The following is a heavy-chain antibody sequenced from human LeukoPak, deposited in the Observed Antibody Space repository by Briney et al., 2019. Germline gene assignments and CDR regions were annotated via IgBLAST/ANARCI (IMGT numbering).Heavy chain of an antibody. CDR1: GGSISSSSYY. V-gene: IGHV4-39*02. CDR2: VYYSGST. CDR3: ARDGIEMAPLGYFDY. Sequence: PSETLSLTCTVFGGSISSSSYYWGWIRQPPGKGLEWIGSVYYSGSTYYNPSLKSRVTISVDTSKNQFSLKLSSVTAADTAVYYCARDGIEMAPLGYFDYWGQGTLVTVSS. D-gene: IGHD5-24*01. J-gene: IGHJ4*02.